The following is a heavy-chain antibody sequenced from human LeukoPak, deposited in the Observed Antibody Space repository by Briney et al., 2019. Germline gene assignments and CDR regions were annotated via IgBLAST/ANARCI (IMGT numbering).Heavy chain of an antibody. CDR3: ARDMQWLIDY. D-gene: IGHD6-19*01. J-gene: IGHJ4*02. Sequence: PGGSLRLSCAASGFDFRTYGMHWVRQAPGKGLEWVAHIWFDGNNKHYGDSVKGRFTISRDNSMNTLYLQLNSLRPEDTAMYFCARDMQWLIDYWGQGTLVTVSS. CDR2: IWFDGNNK. CDR1: GFDFRTYG. V-gene: IGHV3-33*01.